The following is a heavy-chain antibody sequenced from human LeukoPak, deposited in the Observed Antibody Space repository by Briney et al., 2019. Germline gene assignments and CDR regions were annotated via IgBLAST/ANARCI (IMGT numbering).Heavy chain of an antibody. CDR2: IRYDGLYQ. D-gene: IGHD2/OR15-2a*01. J-gene: IGHJ4*02. V-gene: IGHV3-30*02. CDR1: GFTFSTYG. Sequence: PGGSLGLSCAASGFTFSTYGMHWVRQAPGKGLEWVAFIRYDGLYQYYADSVKGRFTISRDSSKSTLSLQMNSLRAEDTGVYYCARDVYLDNWGQGTLVTVSS. CDR3: ARDVYLDN.